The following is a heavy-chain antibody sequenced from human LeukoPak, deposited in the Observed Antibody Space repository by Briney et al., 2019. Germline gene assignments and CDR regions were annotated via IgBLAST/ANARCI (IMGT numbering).Heavy chain of an antibody. J-gene: IGHJ4*02. CDR2: ISGSGGRT. CDR3: AKDLGGIHYFDY. CDR1: GFTFSSYD. Sequence: GGSLRLSCTASGFTFSSYDMSWVRQAPGKGLEWVSAISGSGGRTYYADSVKGRFTISRDNSKNTLYLQMNSLRPEDTAVYYCAKDLGGIHYFDYWGQGTLVSVSS. V-gene: IGHV3-23*01.